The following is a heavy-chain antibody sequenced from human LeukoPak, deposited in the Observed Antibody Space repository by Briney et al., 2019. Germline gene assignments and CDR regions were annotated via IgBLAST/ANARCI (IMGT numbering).Heavy chain of an antibody. CDR3: ARVYCSSTSCYSHWFDP. CDR1: GGSFSGYY. Sequence: SETLSLTCAVYGGSFSGYYWSWIRQPPGKGLEWIGEINHSGSTSYNPSLKSRVTISVDTSKNQFSLKLSSVTAANTAVYYCARVYCSSTSCYSHWFDPWGQGTLVTVSS. J-gene: IGHJ5*02. CDR2: INHSGST. D-gene: IGHD2-2*01. V-gene: IGHV4-34*01.